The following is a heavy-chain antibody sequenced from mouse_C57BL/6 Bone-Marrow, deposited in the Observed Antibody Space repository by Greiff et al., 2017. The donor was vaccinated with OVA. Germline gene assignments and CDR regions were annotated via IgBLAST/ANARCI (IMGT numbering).Heavy chain of an antibody. D-gene: IGHD1-1*01. CDR1: GYSITSGYY. Sequence: QESGPGLVKPSQSLSLTCSVTGYSITSGYYWNWIRQFPGNKLEWMGYISYDGSNNYNPSLKNRISITRDTSKNQFFLKLNSVTTEDTATYYCARSYYYYFDYWGQGTTLTVSS. CDR3: ARSYYYYFDY. CDR2: ISYDGSN. V-gene: IGHV3-6*01. J-gene: IGHJ2*01.